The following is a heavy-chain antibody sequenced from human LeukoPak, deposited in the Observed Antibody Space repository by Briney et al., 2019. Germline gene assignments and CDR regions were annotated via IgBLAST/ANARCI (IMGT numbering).Heavy chain of an antibody. CDR3: AKGRGASSGPTLDY. Sequence: PGGSLRLSCAASGFTFSSYGMHWVRQAPGKGLEWVAVIWYDGSNKYYADSVKGRFTISRDNSKDTLYLQMNSLRAEDTAVYYCAKGRGASSGPTLDYWGQGTLVTVSS. CDR1: GFTFSSYG. D-gene: IGHD6-19*01. V-gene: IGHV3-33*06. CDR2: IWYDGSNK. J-gene: IGHJ4*02.